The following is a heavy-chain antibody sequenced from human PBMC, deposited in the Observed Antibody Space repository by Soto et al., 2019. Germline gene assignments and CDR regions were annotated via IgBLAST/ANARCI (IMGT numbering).Heavy chain of an antibody. V-gene: IGHV3-23*01. J-gene: IGHJ4*02. CDR1: GFTFSSHA. CDR2: VSGSGADT. CDR3: AKDVPLYGDSTQGY. Sequence: PGGSLRLSCAASGFTFSSHAMGWLRQAPGKEPEWVAFVSGSGADTYYADSVKGRFTISRDNSKNTLYLQMNSLRAEDTAVYYCAKDVPLYGDSTQGYWGQGTLVTVSS. D-gene: IGHD4-17*01.